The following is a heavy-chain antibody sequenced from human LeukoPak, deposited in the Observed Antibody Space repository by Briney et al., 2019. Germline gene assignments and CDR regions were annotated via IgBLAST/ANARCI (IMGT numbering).Heavy chain of an antibody. CDR2: IYFSGST. CDR3: ASLYSGNYYWYFDY. J-gene: IGHJ4*02. Sequence: SETLSLTWTVSGGSISSYYWSWIRQPPGKGLEWIGYIYFSGSTNYNPSLKSRVTIPVDTSKNQFSLKLSSVTAADTAVYYCASLYSGNYYWYFDYWGQGTLVTVSS. V-gene: IGHV4-59*01. CDR1: GGSISSYY. D-gene: IGHD1-26*01.